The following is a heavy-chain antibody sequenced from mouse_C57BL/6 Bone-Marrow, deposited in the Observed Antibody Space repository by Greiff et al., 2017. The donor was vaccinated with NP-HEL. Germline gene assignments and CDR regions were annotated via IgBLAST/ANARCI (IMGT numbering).Heavy chain of an antibody. J-gene: IGHJ2*01. CDR2: IDPENGDT. CDR3: TYYGIYVLFDY. CDR1: GFNIKDDY. V-gene: IGHV14-4*01. D-gene: IGHD2-1*01. Sequence: VQLQQSGAELVRPGASVKLSCTASGFNIKDDYMHWVKQRPEQGLEWIGWIDPENGDTEYASKFQGKATITADTSSNTAYLQLSSLTSEDTAVYYFTYYGIYVLFDYWGQGTTLTVSS.